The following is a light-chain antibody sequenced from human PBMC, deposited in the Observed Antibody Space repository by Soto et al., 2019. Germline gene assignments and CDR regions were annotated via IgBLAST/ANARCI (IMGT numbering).Light chain of an antibody. CDR3: QHYSIYSPWT. Sequence: DIHMTQSPSSLSVSVGDRVTITCRTSQNINAWLAWYQQRPGQAPKLLIYDASTVQSGVPSRFSGSGSGTEFTLTISSLQPDDSATDYCQHYSIYSPWTFGQGTKVELK. CDR1: QNINAW. V-gene: IGKV1-5*01. CDR2: DAS. J-gene: IGKJ1*01.